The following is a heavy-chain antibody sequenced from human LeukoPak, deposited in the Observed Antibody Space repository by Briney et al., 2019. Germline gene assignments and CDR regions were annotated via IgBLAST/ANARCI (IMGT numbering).Heavy chain of an antibody. D-gene: IGHD2-15*01. J-gene: IGHJ6*02. CDR1: GFTVSNTY. V-gene: IGHV3-53*01. CDR2: IYSGGGT. Sequence: PGGSLRLSCAASGFTVSNTYMSWVRQAPGKGLEWVSLIYSGGGTYSADSVKGRFTISRNNSKNTLYLQMNSLRAEDTAVYYCARHIVGDYGMDVWGQGTTVTVSS. CDR3: ARHIVGDYGMDV.